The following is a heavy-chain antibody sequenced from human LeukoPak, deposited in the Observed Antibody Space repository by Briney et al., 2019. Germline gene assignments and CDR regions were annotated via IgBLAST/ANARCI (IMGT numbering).Heavy chain of an antibody. J-gene: IGHJ6*03. CDR3: AKKDGTSDYYFYMDV. CDR2: ITGSSGST. D-gene: IGHD1-1*01. CDR1: GITFSNYA. Sequence: GGSLRLSCAVSGITFSNYAMTWVRQAPGKGLEWVSAITGSSGSTYYADSVRGRFSISRDNAKNTLYLQMSSLRADDTAIYYCAKKDGTSDYYFYMDVWGKGITVTVSS. V-gene: IGHV3-23*01.